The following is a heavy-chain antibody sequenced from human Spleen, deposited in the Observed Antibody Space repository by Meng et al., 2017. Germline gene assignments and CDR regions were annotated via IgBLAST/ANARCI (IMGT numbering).Heavy chain of an antibody. CDR3: ARVPKPSGDSNSWSRDYYYYGMDV. CDR1: GGSISSSSYY. D-gene: IGHD6-13*01. CDR2: IYYSGST. J-gene: IGHJ6*02. Sequence: SETLSLTCTVSGGSISSSSYYWGWIRQPPGKGLEWIGSIYYSGSTYYNPALKSRVTISVDTSKNQFSLKLSSVTAADTAVYYCARVPKPSGDSNSWSRDYYYYGMDVWGQGNTVNVSS. V-gene: IGHV4-39*07.